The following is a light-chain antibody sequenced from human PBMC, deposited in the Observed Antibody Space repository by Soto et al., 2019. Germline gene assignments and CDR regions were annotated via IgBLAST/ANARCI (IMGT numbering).Light chain of an antibody. CDR2: GVS. J-gene: IGKJ5*01. V-gene: IGKV3D-20*02. Sequence: TQSPATLSVSPGERATLSCRASQSVGSDYLAWYQQKPGQAPRLLIYGVSSRATGIPARFSGSGSGTDFTLTISSLEPEDFAVYYCQQRSNWPITFGQGTRLEIK. CDR1: QSVGSDY. CDR3: QQRSNWPIT.